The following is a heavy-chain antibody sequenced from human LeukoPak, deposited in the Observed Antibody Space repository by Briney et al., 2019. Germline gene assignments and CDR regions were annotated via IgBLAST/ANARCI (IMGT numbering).Heavy chain of an antibody. Sequence: GASVKLSCKASAYTFTGYYMHWVRQAPGQGLEWMGWINPNSGGTNYAQKFQGRVTMTRDTSISTAYMELSRLRSDDTAVYYCARVSGSYPDDAFDIWGQGTMVTVSS. CDR1: AYTFTGYY. CDR2: INPNSGGT. V-gene: IGHV1-2*02. D-gene: IGHD1-26*01. CDR3: ARVSGSYPDDAFDI. J-gene: IGHJ3*02.